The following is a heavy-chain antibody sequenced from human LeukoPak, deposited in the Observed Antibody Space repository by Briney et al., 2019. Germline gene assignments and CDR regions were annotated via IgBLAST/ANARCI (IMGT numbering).Heavy chain of an antibody. CDR2: ISSSGSTI. CDR3: ASTTGYSSGWY. Sequence: IPGGSLRLSCAASGFTLSDYFMSWIRQAPGKGLEWVSYISSSGSTIYYADSVKGRFTISRDNAKNSLYLQMNSLRAEDTAVYYCASTTGYSSGWYWGQGTLVTVSS. V-gene: IGHV3-11*01. J-gene: IGHJ4*02. D-gene: IGHD6-19*01. CDR1: GFTLSDYF.